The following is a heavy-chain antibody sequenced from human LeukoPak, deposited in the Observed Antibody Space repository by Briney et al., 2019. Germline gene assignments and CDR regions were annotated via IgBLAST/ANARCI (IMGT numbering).Heavy chain of an antibody. Sequence: GASVKVSCKASGFSFTAYHMHWVRHAPGQGLEWMGWINPNSGGTNYAQKFQGRVTMTRDTSISTAYMELSGLRSDDTAVYYCARGPHWDPHFDYWGQGTLVTVSS. CDR3: ARGPHWDPHFDY. D-gene: IGHD7-27*01. V-gene: IGHV1-2*02. CDR1: GFSFTAYH. J-gene: IGHJ4*02. CDR2: INPNSGGT.